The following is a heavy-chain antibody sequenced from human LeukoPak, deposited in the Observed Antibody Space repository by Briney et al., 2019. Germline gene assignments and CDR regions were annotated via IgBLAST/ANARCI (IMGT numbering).Heavy chain of an antibody. CDR1: GYTFTGYY. CDR3: ARGADWKLAVAGTRNYYGMDV. Sequence: GASVKVSCKASGYTFTGYYMHWVRQAPGQGLEWMGWINPNSGGTNYAQKFQGRVTMTRDTSISTAYMELSRLRSDDTAVYYCARGADWKLAVAGTRNYYGMDVWGQGTTVTVSS. V-gene: IGHV1-2*02. D-gene: IGHD6-19*01. J-gene: IGHJ6*02. CDR2: INPNSGGT.